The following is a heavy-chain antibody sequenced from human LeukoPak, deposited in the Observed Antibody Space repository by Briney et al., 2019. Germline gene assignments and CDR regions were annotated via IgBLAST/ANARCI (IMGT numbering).Heavy chain of an antibody. CDR2: ISSSSSTI. D-gene: IGHD1-7*01. CDR3: ARDETTDDTGMDV. J-gene: IGHJ6*02. Sequence: PGGSLRLSCAASGFTFSSYSMNWVRQAPGKGLEWVSYISSSSSTIYYADSVKGRLTISRDNAKNSLYLQMNSLRAEDTAVYYCARDETTDDTGMDVWGQGTTVTVSS. CDR1: GFTFSSYS. V-gene: IGHV3-48*01.